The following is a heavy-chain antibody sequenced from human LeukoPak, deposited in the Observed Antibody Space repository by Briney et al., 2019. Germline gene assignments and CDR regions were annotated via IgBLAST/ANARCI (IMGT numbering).Heavy chain of an antibody. V-gene: IGHV4-39*01. CDR1: GGSISSSSYY. D-gene: IGHD4-17*01. CDR3: VSRRGDGDYRPDY. Sequence: SETLSLTCTVSGGSISSSSYYWGWIRQPPGKGLEWIGRIHYTGITYYNPSLKTRVTISVDTSKNQFSLTLSSVTAADTSVYYCVSRRGDGDYRPDYWGQGTLVTVSS. J-gene: IGHJ4*02. CDR2: IHYTGIT.